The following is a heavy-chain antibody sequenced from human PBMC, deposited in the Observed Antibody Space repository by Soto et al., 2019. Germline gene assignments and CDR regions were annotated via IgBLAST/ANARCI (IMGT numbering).Heavy chain of an antibody. Sequence: SETLSLTCTVPGGSISSSSYYWGGIRQPPGKGLEWIGSIYYTGSTYYNPSLTSRVTINVDTSKNQLSLKLSSVTAADTAVYYCARGTAAGYVRSGYPRRVFDYWGQGTLVT. CDR2: IYYTGST. D-gene: IGHD3-22*01. V-gene: IGHV4-39*02. CDR1: GGSISSSSYY. CDR3: ARGTAAGYVRSGYPRRVFDY. J-gene: IGHJ4*02.